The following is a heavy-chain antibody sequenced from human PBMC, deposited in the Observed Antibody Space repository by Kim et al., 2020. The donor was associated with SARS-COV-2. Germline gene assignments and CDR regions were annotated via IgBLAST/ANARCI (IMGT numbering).Heavy chain of an antibody. J-gene: IGHJ3*02. D-gene: IGHD3-10*01. V-gene: IGHV6-1*01. Sequence: DYALSVKSRILINPDTSKNQFSLQLKSVTPEDTAVYYCARTGSGGRAFDIWGQGTMVTVSS. CDR3: ARTGSGGRAFDI.